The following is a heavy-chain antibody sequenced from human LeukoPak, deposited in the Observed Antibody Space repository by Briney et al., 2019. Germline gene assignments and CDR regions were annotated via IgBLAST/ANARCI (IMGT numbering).Heavy chain of an antibody. V-gene: IGHV3-43*02. CDR1: GFTFDDFA. CDR2: VSGDSRNT. D-gene: IGHD3-3*01. J-gene: IGHJ6*02. CDR3: AKDISETDFWSDSQYGMDV. Sequence: PGGSLRLSCAASGFTFDDFAMHWVRQAPGKGLEWVSLVSGDSRNTYYADSVKGRFTISRDNSKNSLYLQMNSLRTEDTALYYCAKDISETDFWSDSQYGMDVWGQGTTVTV.